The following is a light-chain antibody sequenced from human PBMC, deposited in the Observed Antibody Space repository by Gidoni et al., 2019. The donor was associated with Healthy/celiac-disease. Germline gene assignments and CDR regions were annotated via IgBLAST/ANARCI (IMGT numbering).Light chain of an antibody. J-gene: IGKJ1*01. CDR2: CAS. V-gene: IGKV4-1*01. CDR1: QSGLYISNNKNY. Sequence: IVMTQSHDSLAVSLGESATINCKASQSGLYISNNKNYLAWYQQKPGQPPKLLIDCASTRESGVPDRFSGSGSGTDFTLTSSSLQAEDVAVYYCQQYYSTLEAFGQGTKVEIK. CDR3: QQYYSTLEA.